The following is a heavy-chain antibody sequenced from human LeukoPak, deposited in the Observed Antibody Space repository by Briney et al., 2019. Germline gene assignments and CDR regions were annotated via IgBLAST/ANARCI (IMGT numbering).Heavy chain of an antibody. D-gene: IGHD5-12*01. V-gene: IGHV4-34*01. Sequence: LETLSLTCAVYGGSFSGYYWSWIRQPPGKGLEWIGEINHSGSTNYNPSLKSRVTISVDTSKNQFSLKLSSVTAADTAVYYCTRLLQTGVSGYYFDLWGRGTLVTVSS. CDR3: TRLLQTGVSGYYFDL. J-gene: IGHJ2*01. CDR2: INHSGST. CDR1: GGSFSGYY.